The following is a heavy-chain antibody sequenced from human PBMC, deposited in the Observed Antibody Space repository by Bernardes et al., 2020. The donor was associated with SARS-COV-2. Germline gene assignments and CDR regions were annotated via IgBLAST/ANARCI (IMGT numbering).Heavy chain of an antibody. D-gene: IGHD2-15*01. CDR3: AQIRIGYCSGGSCPATSYYGMDV. CDR1: GFSLSTSGMC. Sequence: SGPTLVKPTQTLTLTCTFSGFSLSTSGMCVSWIRQPPGKALEWLARIDWDDDKYYSTSLKTRLTISKDTSKNQVVLTMTNMDPVDTATYYCAQIRIGYCSGGSCPATSYYGMDVWGQGTTVTVSS. V-gene: IGHV2-70*11. J-gene: IGHJ6*02. CDR2: IDWDDDK.